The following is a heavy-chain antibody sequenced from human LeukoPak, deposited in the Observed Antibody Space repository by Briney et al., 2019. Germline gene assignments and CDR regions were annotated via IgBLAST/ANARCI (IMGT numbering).Heavy chain of an antibody. CDR3: ARHYGGSGTPPIADFDY. CDR1: GYSFTSYW. J-gene: IGHJ4*02. Sequence: GESLKISCEGSGYSFTSYWIGWVRQMPGKGLEWMGIIYPGDSDTRYSPSFQGQVTISADKSISTAYLQWSSLKASDTAMHYCARHYGGSGTPPIADFDYWGQGTLVTVSS. CDR2: IYPGDSDT. D-gene: IGHD3-10*01. V-gene: IGHV5-51*01.